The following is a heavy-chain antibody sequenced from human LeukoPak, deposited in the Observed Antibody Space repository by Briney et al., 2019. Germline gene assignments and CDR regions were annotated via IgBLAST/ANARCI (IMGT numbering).Heavy chain of an antibody. CDR1: GFTLSTYW. V-gene: IGHV3-21*06. CDR2: IASNSEYK. D-gene: IGHD3-3*01. J-gene: IGHJ4*02. CDR3: ARSITTFGRIIDRFDY. Sequence: GGSLRLSCAASGFTLSTYWMHWVRQPPGKGLEWVSCIASNSEYKYYADSVKGRFTISRDSAKNSVYLQMNSLRTDDTAVYYCARSITTFGRIIDRFDYWGQGILVTVSS.